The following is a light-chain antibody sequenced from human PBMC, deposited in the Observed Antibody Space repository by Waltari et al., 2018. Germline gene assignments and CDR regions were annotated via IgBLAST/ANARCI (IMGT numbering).Light chain of an antibody. CDR2: DVS. CDR3: SSYTSSGTLV. CDR1: SNDIGSYNY. V-gene: IGLV2-14*03. Sequence: QSALTQPASVSGSPGQSITLSCSGTSNDIGSYNYISWYQQHPGRAPKLMIYDVSDRPSGLSDRFSGSKSGNTASLSISGLQAEDEADYYCSSYTSSGTLVFGGGTKLTVL. J-gene: IGLJ2*01.